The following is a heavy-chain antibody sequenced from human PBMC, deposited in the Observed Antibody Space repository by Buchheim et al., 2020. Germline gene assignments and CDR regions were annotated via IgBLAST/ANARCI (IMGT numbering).Heavy chain of an antibody. CDR3: AKAWGTILWYFDF. V-gene: IGHV3-21*04. CDR1: GFTFSSYS. CDR2: ISSTSSYI. J-gene: IGHJ2*01. D-gene: IGHD1-1*01. Sequence: EVHLVESGGGLVKPGGSLRLSCVASGFTFSSYSMNWVRQAPGKGLEWVSFISSTSSYIYYADSVKGRFTISRDNSKNTLYLQMNSLRAEDTAVYYCAKAWGTILWYFDFWGRGTL.